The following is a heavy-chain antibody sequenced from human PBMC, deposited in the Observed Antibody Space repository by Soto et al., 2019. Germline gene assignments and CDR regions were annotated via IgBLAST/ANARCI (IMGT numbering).Heavy chain of an antibody. Sequence: GGPLGGTYGASGCTPSSYRMHWVRQAPGKGLVWVSRIKNDGRSTTYADSVKGRFTISRDNAKNTLYLQMNSLITEDTAVYYCVRDRAYSGYDNWGRGTLVTVFS. CDR2: IKNDGRST. V-gene: IGHV3-74*01. J-gene: IGHJ4*02. CDR1: GCTPSSYR. CDR3: VRDRAYSGYDN. D-gene: IGHD5-12*01.